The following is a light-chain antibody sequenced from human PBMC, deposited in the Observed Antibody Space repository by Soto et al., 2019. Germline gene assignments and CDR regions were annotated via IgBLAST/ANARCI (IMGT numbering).Light chain of an antibody. CDR2: DAS. J-gene: IGKJ1*01. V-gene: IGKV1-5*01. CDR1: QSINRW. CDR3: QEYNTYSWA. Sequence: DIPMSQSPSSLSASVGDSVTITCRASQSINRWLAWYQQKPGRAPKRLIYDASSLQIGVPSRFSGSGSGTEFALTISSLQPDDFATYLCQEYNTYSWAFGQGTKVELK.